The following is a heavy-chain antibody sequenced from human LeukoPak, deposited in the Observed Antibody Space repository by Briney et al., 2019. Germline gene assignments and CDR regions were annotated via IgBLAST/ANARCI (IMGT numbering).Heavy chain of an antibody. V-gene: IGHV3-7*05. CDR1: GFTFSSYC. CDR3: ARDRYYASGSYNWFDP. CDR2: IKQDESEK. Sequence: PGGSLRLSCAASGFTFSSYCMSWVRQAPGTGLEWVATIKQDESEKYYADTVKGRFTISRDNAKNSLYLQMNGLRAEDTAVYYCARDRYYASGSYNWFDPWGQGTLVTVSS. D-gene: IGHD3-10*01. J-gene: IGHJ5*02.